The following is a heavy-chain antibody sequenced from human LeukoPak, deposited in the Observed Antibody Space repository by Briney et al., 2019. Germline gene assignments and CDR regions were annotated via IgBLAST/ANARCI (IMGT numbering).Heavy chain of an antibody. J-gene: IGHJ4*02. CDR2: ISSSSSTI. Sequence: PGGSLRLSCAASGFTFSSYSMNWVRQAPGKGLEWVSYISSSSSTIYYADSVKGRFTISRDNAKNSLYLQMDSLRAEDTAVYYCARVSYGDSGYFDYWGQGTLATVSS. CDR1: GFTFSSYS. D-gene: IGHD4-17*01. V-gene: IGHV3-48*01. CDR3: ARVSYGDSGYFDY.